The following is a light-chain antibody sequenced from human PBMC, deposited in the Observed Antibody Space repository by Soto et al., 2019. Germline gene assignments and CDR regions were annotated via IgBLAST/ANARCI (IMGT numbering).Light chain of an antibody. J-gene: IGLJ2*01. V-gene: IGLV1-44*01. CDR3: AAWDDSLNGHVV. CDR1: SSNIGSYY. Sequence: QSVLTQTPSASGTPGQRVTISCSGSSSNIGSYYVNWYQQLPGTAPKLLIFSDNQRPSGVPDRFSGSKSGASASLAISGLQSEDEADYYCAAWDDSLNGHVVFCGGTKLTVL. CDR2: SDN.